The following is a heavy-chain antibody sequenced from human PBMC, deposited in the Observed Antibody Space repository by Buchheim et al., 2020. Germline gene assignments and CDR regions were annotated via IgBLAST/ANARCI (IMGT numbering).Heavy chain of an antibody. Sequence: EVQLVESGGGLVQPGGSLRLSCAASGFTFSSYSMNWVRQAPGKGLEWVSYLSSSSSTIYYADSVKGRFTISRDNAKNSLYLQMNSLRAEDTAVYYCARVSKRTSAYYYYGMDVWGQGTT. CDR2: LSSSSSTI. D-gene: IGHD4-11*01. CDR3: ARVSKRTSAYYYYGMDV. V-gene: IGHV3-48*01. J-gene: IGHJ6*02. CDR1: GFTFSSYS.